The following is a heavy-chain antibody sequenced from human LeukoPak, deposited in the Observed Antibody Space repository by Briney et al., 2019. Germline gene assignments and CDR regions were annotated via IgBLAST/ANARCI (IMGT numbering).Heavy chain of an antibody. V-gene: IGHV4-38-2*02. D-gene: IGHD6-13*01. CDR2: IYHSGRT. J-gene: IGHJ4*02. Sequence: PSETLSLTCTVSGSSISSGHYWGWIRQPPGKGLEWIGNIYHSGRTYYNPSLKSRLTLSVDTSKNQFSLKLSSVTAADTAVYYCATAPYSSIWYSYYFDSWGQGTLVTVSS. CDR1: GSSISSGHY. CDR3: ATAPYSSIWYSYYFDS.